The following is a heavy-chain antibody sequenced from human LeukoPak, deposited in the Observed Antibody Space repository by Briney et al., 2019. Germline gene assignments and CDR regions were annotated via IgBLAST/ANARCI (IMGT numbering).Heavy chain of an antibody. CDR1: GGSISSGDYY. J-gene: IGHJ1*01. CDR2: IYYSGST. V-gene: IGHV4-30-4*01. D-gene: IGHD4-17*01. Sequence: PSETLSLTCTVSGGSISSGDYYWSWTRQPPGKGLEWIGYIYYSGSTYYNPSFKSRVTISVDTSKNQFSLKLSSVTAADTAVYYCASHGDPGYFQHWGQGTLVTVSS. CDR3: ASHGDPGYFQH.